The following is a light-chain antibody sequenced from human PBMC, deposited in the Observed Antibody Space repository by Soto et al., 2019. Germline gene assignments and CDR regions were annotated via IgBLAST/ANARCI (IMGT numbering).Light chain of an antibody. CDR3: LQYNSYLVT. CDR2: KAS. J-gene: IGKJ1*01. V-gene: IGKV1-5*03. CDR1: QNINSW. Sequence: DIQMTQSPSTLSASVRDRVTITCRASQNINSWLAWYQQKPGKAPKPLIYKASSLESGVPSRFSGSGSETEFTLTISSLQPDDFATYYCLQYNSYLVTFGQGTKVDIK.